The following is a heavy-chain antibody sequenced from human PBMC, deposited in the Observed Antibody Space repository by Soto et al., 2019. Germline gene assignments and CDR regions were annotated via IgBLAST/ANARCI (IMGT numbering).Heavy chain of an antibody. J-gene: IGHJ6*04. CDR1: VFSITTTAVG. Sequence: QLTLKESGPTLVKPTQNLTLTCAFSVFSITTTAVGVAWICQPPGKALQGLALIYWNDDKRYRPSLKGSRTITKDTAKNDVVLTMTNMEPVDTGTYYCAHGIMTRLADGTYSYFSGGDVWGEGTTVTVSS. V-gene: IGHV2-5*01. D-gene: IGHD2-15*01. CDR2: IYWNDDK. CDR3: AHGIMTRLADGTYSYFSGGDV.